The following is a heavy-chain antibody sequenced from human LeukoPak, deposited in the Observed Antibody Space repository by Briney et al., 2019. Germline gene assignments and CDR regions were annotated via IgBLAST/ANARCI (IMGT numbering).Heavy chain of an antibody. D-gene: IGHD2-2*01. J-gene: IGHJ4*02. Sequence: VASVKASCKASGYTLTSYGISWVRQAPGQGLEWMGWISAYNGNTNYAQKLQGRVTMTTDTSTSTAYMELRSLRSDDTAVYYCARDGCSSTSCFFDYWGQGTLVTVSS. CDR3: ARDGCSSTSCFFDY. CDR2: ISAYNGNT. CDR1: GYTLTSYG. V-gene: IGHV1-18*01.